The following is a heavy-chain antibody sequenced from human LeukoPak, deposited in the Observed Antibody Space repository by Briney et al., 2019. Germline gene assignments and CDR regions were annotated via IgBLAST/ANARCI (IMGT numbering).Heavy chain of an antibody. Sequence: PGGSLRLSCAASGFTFSSYAMSWVRQAPGKGLEWVSAISGSGGSTYYADSVKGRFTISRDNSKNMLYLQMNSLRAEDTAVYYCAGPRYCSSTSCPFDYWGQGTLATVSS. D-gene: IGHD2-2*01. CDR3: AGPRYCSSTSCPFDY. CDR2: ISGSGGST. CDR1: GFTFSSYA. V-gene: IGHV3-23*01. J-gene: IGHJ4*02.